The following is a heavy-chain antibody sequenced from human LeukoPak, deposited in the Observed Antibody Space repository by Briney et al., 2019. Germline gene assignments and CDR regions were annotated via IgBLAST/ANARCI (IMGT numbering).Heavy chain of an antibody. CDR3: ARTTRDYCSSTSCYAYNWFDP. V-gene: IGHV1-2*06. J-gene: IGHJ5*02. Sequence: GASVKVSCKASGYTFTGYYMHWVRQAPGQRLEWKGRINPNSGGTNYAQKFQGRVTMTRDTSISTAYMELSRLRSDDTAVYYCARTTRDYCSSTSCYAYNWFDPWGQGTLVTVSS. CDR2: INPNSGGT. CDR1: GYTFTGYY. D-gene: IGHD2-2*01.